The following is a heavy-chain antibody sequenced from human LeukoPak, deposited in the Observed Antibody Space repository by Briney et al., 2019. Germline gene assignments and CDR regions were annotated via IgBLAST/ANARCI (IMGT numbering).Heavy chain of an antibody. CDR1: GFTFSSYA. D-gene: IGHD3-9*01. V-gene: IGHV3-23*01. CDR2: ISDSGGYT. CDR3: AKSASPLTGYYRFDY. J-gene: IGHJ4*02. Sequence: PGGSPRLSCAVSGFTFSSYAMSWVRQAPGKGLECVSAISDSGGYTYYADSVKGRFTISRDNSKNTLYLQMNSLRAEDTAVYYCAKSASPLTGYYRFDYWGQGTLVTVSS.